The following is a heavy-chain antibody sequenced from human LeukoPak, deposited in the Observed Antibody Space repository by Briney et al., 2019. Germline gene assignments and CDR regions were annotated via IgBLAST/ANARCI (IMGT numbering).Heavy chain of an antibody. Sequence: SQTLSLTCAISGDSFSSNSAAWNWIRQSPSRGLEWLGRTYYRSKWYSDYAVSVKSPLTINPDTSKNQFSLQLNSVAPEDTAVYYCARDSSGWRSIFDYWGQGTLVSVSS. V-gene: IGHV6-1*01. CDR3: ARDSSGWRSIFDY. CDR2: TYYRSKWYS. CDR1: GDSFSSNSAA. D-gene: IGHD6-19*01. J-gene: IGHJ4*02.